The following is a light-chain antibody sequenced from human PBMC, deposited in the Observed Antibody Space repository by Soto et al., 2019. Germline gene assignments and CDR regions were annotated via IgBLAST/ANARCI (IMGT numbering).Light chain of an antibody. J-gene: IGLJ2*01. Sequence: QSALTQPASVSGSPGQSITISCTGTSSDVGGYNYVSWYRHHPGKAPKLMIYEVSSRPSGVSNRFFGSKSGNTASLTISGLQTEDEADYFCSSYRTKSSVVFGGGTKLTVL. CDR2: EVS. CDR1: SSDVGGYNY. CDR3: SSYRTKSSVV. V-gene: IGLV2-14*01.